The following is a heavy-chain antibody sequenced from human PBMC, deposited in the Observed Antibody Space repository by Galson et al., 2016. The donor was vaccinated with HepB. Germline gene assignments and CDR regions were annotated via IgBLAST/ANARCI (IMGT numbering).Heavy chain of an antibody. CDR2: IIPPSGTA. J-gene: IGHJ4*02. CDR3: ARAPFDWLLYFAY. V-gene: IGHV1-69*13. D-gene: IGHD3-9*01. CDR1: GGTFTNYA. Sequence: SVKVSCKASGGTFTNYAINWVRQAPGQGLEWMGGIIPPSGTANYAQKFQGRVTITVDESTNTGYMQLSSLKSEDTAVYYCARAPFDWLLYFAYWGQGTLVTVSS.